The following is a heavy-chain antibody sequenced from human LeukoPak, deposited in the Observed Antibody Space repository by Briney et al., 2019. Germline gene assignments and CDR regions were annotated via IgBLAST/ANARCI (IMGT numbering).Heavy chain of an antibody. CDR1: GGTFSSYA. D-gene: IGHD6-13*01. CDR3: ATSPNRGAAAGFRNYYYMDV. Sequence: SVKVSCKASGGTFSSYAISWVRQAPGQGLEWMGGIIPIFGTANYAQKFQGRVTITADKSTSTAYMELSGLRSEDTAVYYCATSPNRGAAAGFRNYYYMDVWGKGTTVTVSS. J-gene: IGHJ6*03. V-gene: IGHV1-69*06. CDR2: IIPIFGTA.